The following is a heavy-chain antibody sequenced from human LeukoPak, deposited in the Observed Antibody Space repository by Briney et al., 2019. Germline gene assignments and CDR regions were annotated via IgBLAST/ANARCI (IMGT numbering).Heavy chain of an antibody. CDR2: ISSSGSTI. Sequence: GGSLRLSCAASGFTLSSYEMNWVRQAPGKGLEWVSYISSSGSTIYYADSVKGRFTISRDNAKNSLYLQMNSLRAEDTAVYYCARGATMVRGALLNWFDPWGQGTLVTVSS. CDR1: GFTLSSYE. CDR3: ARGATMVRGALLNWFDP. J-gene: IGHJ5*02. V-gene: IGHV3-48*03. D-gene: IGHD3-10*01.